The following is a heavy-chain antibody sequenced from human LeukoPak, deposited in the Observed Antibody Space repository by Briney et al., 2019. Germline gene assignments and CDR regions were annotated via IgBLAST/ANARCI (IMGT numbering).Heavy chain of an antibody. J-gene: IGHJ4*02. Sequence: GGSLRPSCAASGFTFSSYGMHWVRQAPGKGLEWVAVISYDGSNKYYADSVKGRFTISRDNSKNTLYLQMNSLRAEDTAVYYCAKGWRYYDSSGYYPLVDYWGQGTLVTVSS. D-gene: IGHD3-22*01. CDR2: ISYDGSNK. CDR1: GFTFSSYG. CDR3: AKGWRYYDSSGYYPLVDY. V-gene: IGHV3-30*18.